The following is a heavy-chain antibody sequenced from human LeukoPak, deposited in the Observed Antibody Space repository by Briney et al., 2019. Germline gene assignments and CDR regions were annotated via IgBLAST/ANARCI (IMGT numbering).Heavy chain of an antibody. CDR3: VRRYGSGRYKYLDY. CDR2: ISSNGDST. Sequence: PGGSLRLSCSASGFTFSSYAMHWVRQAPGKGLEYVSAISSNGDSTSFAYSVKGRFTISRDNSKSTLYRQMSSLRAEDTAGYYCVRRYGSGRYKYLDYWGQGTLVTVSS. V-gene: IGHV3-64D*06. D-gene: IGHD3-10*01. J-gene: IGHJ4*02. CDR1: GFTFSSYA.